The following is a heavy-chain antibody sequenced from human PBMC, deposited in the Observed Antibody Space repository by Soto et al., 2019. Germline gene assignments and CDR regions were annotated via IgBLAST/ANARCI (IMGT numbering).Heavy chain of an antibody. J-gene: IGHJ4*02. D-gene: IGHD6-6*01. CDR2: INHSGST. CDR1: GGCFRGYY. V-gene: IGHV4-34*01. CDR3: ARGGIAARTGGDY. Sequence: SETLSLTCAVYGGCFRGYYWSWIRQPPGKGLEWIGEINHSGSTNYNPSLKSRVTISVDTSKNQFSLKLSSVTAADTAVYYCARGGIAARTGGDYWGQGTLVTVSS.